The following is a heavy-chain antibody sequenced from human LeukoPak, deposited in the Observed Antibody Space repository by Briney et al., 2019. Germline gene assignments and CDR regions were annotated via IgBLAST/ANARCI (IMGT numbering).Heavy chain of an antibody. CDR3: ARDGRYFDWSPTYYYYYYMDV. V-gene: IGHV1-69*06. D-gene: IGHD3-9*01. CDR1: GGTFSNYA. J-gene: IGHJ6*03. CDR2: IIPIFDTT. Sequence: SVKVSCKASGGTFSNYAISWVRQAPGQGLEWMGGIIPIFDTTNYAQKFQGRLTITADISTSTAYMELSSLRSEDTAVYYCARDGRYFDWSPTYYYYYYMDVWGKGTTVTVSS.